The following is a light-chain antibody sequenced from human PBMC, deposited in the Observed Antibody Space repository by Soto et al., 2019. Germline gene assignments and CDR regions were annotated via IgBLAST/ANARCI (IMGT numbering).Light chain of an antibody. J-gene: IGKJ2*01. CDR1: QSVSSN. Sequence: EIVMTQSPATLAVSPGERAALSCRASQSVSSNFDWYQQKPGQAPRLLIYGASSRATGTPARFSGSGYGTEFTLTISSLQSEDFAVYYCQQYNNWPYTFGLGTKLEMK. CDR2: GAS. V-gene: IGKV3-15*01. CDR3: QQYNNWPYT.